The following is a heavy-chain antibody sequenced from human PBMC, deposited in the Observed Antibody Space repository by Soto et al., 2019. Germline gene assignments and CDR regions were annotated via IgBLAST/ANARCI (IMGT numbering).Heavy chain of an antibody. D-gene: IGHD3-22*01. CDR3: ARDYDSSGYPRYYFDY. V-gene: IGHV3-33*01. CDR2: IWYDGSNK. CDR1: GFTFSSYG. J-gene: IGHJ4*02. Sequence: QVQLVESGGGVVQPGRSLRLSCAASGFTFSSYGMHWVRQAPGKWLEWVAVIWYDGSNKYYADSVKGRFTISRDNSKNTLYLQMNSRRAEDKAVYYCARDYDSSGYPRYYFDYWGQGTLVTVSS.